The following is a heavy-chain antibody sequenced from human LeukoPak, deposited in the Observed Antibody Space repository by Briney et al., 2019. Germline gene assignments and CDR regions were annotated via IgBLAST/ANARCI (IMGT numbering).Heavy chain of an antibody. CDR1: GGSISSGSYY. CDR2: ICTSART. D-gene: IGHD4-17*01. V-gene: IGHV4-61*02. J-gene: IGHJ3*02. CDR3: ASANGVETYHDAFDI. Sequence: SESLSLTCSVSGGSISSGSYYWGWLRQPAGKGLEWFRRICTSARTNYNPSLSRQVNIRVDTSTTRFSLMLSLVTAAGTAVYCCASANGVETYHDAFDIWGQKTMGTVSS.